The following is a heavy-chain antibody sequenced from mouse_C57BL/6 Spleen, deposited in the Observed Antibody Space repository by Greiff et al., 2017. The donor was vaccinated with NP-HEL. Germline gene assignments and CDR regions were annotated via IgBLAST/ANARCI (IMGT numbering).Heavy chain of an antibody. V-gene: IGHV2-3*01. CDR3: AKGYYGSRGSYYDARDY. D-gene: IGHD1-1*01. Sequence: VQGVESGPGLVAPSQSLSITCTVSGFSLTSYGVSWVRQPPGKGLEWLGVIWGDGSTNYHSALISSLSISKDNSKSKVFLKRNSLQTDETATYYCAKGYYGSRGSYYDARDYWGQGTSVTVSS. CDR1: GFSLTSYG. J-gene: IGHJ4*01. CDR2: IWGDGST.